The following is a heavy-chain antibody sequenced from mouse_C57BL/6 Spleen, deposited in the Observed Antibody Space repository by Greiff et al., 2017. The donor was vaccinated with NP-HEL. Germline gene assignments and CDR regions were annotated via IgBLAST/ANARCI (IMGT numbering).Heavy chain of an antibody. J-gene: IGHJ4*01. V-gene: IGHV1-72*01. CDR2: IEPNSGGT. Sequence: QVQLQQPGAELVKPGASVKLSCKASGYTFTSYWMHWVKQRPGRGLEWIGRIEPNSGGTKYNEKFKGKATLTVDKPSSTAYMQLSSLTSEDSAVYYCARIGVGDAMDYWGQGTSVTVSS. CDR3: ARIGVGDAMDY. CDR1: GYTFTSYW. D-gene: IGHD1-1*01.